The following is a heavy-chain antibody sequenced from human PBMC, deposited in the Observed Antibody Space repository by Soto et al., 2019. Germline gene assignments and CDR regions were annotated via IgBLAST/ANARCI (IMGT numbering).Heavy chain of an antibody. V-gene: IGHV3-23*01. CDR2: ISDSGGNT. Sequence: PEGSLRLSCAASGFIFSNYGMSWLRQAPGKGLEWVSLISDSGGNTYYADSVKGRFTISRDNSKNTLYLQMNSLRAEDTAVYYCAKDFVSGTWYPWGQGTLVTVSS. J-gene: IGHJ5*02. CDR1: GFIFSNYG. D-gene: IGHD1-26*01. CDR3: AKDFVSGTWYP.